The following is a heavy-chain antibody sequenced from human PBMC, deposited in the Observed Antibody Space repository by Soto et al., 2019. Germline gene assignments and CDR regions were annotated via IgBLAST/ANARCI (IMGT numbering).Heavy chain of an antibody. J-gene: IGHJ5*02. Sequence: ASVKVSCKASGYTFTSYYMHWVRQAPGQGLEWMGIINPSGGSTSYAQKFQGRVTMTRDTSTSTVYMELSSLRSEDTAVYYCARGMERKYCSSTSCYAVLRSWFDPWGQGTLVTAPQ. D-gene: IGHD2-2*01. CDR2: INPSGGST. CDR1: GYTFTSYY. CDR3: ARGMERKYCSSTSCYAVLRSWFDP. V-gene: IGHV1-46*03.